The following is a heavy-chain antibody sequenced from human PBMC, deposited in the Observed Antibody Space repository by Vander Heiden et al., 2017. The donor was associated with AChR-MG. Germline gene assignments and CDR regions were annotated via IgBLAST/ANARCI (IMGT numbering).Heavy chain of an antibody. CDR3: ARGPDDYGDYERAFDY. CDR2: IHSSGSS. V-gene: IGHV4-4*07. J-gene: IGHJ4*02. D-gene: IGHD4-17*01. Sequence: QVQLQESGPGLVKPSETLSLTCTAPAVSIRRYYWSWIRRPAGKRLEWIGRIHSSGSSDYNPSLNSRVTMAVDTSKNQFFLKLNSVTAADTAVYSCARGPDDYGDYERAFDYWSQGTLVTVSS. CDR1: AVSIRRYY.